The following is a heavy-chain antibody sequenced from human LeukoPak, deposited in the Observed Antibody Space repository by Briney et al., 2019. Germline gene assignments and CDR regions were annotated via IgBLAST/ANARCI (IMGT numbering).Heavy chain of an antibody. CDR3: AELGITMIGGV. D-gene: IGHD3-10*02. CDR1: GFTFSSYS. V-gene: IGHV3-21*01. CDR2: ISSNNNYI. J-gene: IGHJ6*04. Sequence: GGSLRLSCAASGFTFSSYSMNWVRQAPAKGLEWVSSISSNNNYIYYADSVKGRFTISRDNAKNSLYLQMNSLRAEDTAVYYCAELGITMIGGVWGKGTTVTISS.